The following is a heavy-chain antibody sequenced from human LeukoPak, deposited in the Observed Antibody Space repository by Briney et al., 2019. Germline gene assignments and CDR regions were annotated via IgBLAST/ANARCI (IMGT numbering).Heavy chain of an antibody. D-gene: IGHD6-19*01. J-gene: IGHJ6*02. Sequence: GGSLRLSCSASGFTFSSYGMHWVRQAPGKGLEYVSAINNNGGSTYYADSVKGRFTISRDNSKNTLYLQMNSLRAEDTAVYYCAREYSSTGPGPTYYYYGMDVWGQGTTVTVSS. CDR2: INNNGGST. CDR1: GFTFSSYG. CDR3: AREYSSTGPGPTYYYYGMDV. V-gene: IGHV3-64*04.